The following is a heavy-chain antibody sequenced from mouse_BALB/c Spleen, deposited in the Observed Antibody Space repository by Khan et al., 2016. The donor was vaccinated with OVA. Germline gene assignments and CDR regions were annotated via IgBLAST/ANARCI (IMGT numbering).Heavy chain of an antibody. Sequence: QIQLVQSGPELKKPGETVKISCKASGYTFTNYGMNWVKQAPGKGLKWMGWINTYTGEPTYADDFKGRFAFSLETSASTAYLQINNLKDEDTATYICARPPNYSCVMDYWGRGTSVTVSS. V-gene: IGHV9-3-1*01. CDR3: ARPPNYSCVMDY. CDR1: GYTFTNYG. CDR2: INTYTGEP. J-gene: IGHJ4*01. D-gene: IGHD4-1*02.